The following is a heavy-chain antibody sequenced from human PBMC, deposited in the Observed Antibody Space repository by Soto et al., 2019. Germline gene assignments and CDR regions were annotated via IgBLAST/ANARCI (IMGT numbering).Heavy chain of an antibody. V-gene: IGHV1-2*04. D-gene: IGHD2-8*01. CDR3: ARDRGYCTNGVCYNWFDP. CDR2: INPNSGGT. CDR1: GYTFTGYC. Sequence: ASVKVSCKASGYTFTGYCMHWVRQAPGQGLEWMGWINPNSGGTNYAQKFQGWVTMTRDTSISTAYMELSRLRSDDTAVYYCARDRGYCTNGVCYNWFDPWGQGTLVTVSS. J-gene: IGHJ5*02.